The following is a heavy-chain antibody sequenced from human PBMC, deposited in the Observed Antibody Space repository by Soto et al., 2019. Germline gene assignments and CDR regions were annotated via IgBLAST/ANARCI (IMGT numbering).Heavy chain of an antibody. CDR2: IYHSGST. J-gene: IGHJ4*02. CDR1: GGSISSSNW. CDR3: PALQRRIAVAGGFDY. V-gene: IGHV4-4*02. D-gene: IGHD6-19*01. Sequence: QVQLQESGPGLVKPSGTLSLTCAVSGGSISSSNWWSWVRQPPGKGLEWIGEIYHSGSTNYNPSLMHRVHIQIEKYKNQISLTLGSVTAADTAVYYCPALQRRIAVAGGFDYWGQGTLVTVSS.